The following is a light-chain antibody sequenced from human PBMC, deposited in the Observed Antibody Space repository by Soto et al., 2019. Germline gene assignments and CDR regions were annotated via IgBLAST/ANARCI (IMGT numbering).Light chain of an antibody. J-gene: IGKJ1*01. CDR2: GAS. V-gene: IGKV3-15*01. CDR3: QQYNNYPP. Sequence: EIVMTQSPATLSVSPGERATLSCRASQSVSSNLAWYQQKPGQAPRLLIYGASTRATGIPARFSGSGSGTEFTLTISSLQPDDFATYYCQQYNNYPPFGQGTKVDIK. CDR1: QSVSSN.